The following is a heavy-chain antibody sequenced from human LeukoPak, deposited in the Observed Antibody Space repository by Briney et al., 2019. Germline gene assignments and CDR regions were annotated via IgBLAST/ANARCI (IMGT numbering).Heavy chain of an antibody. J-gene: IGHJ4*02. V-gene: IGHV1-69*01. CDR3: ASPNCYDSSGYLYYFDY. D-gene: IGHD3-22*01. Sequence: SVKVSCKASGGTFSSYAISWVRQAPGQGLEWMGGIIPIFGTANYAQKFQGRVTITADESTSTAYMELSSLRSEDTAVYYCASPNCYDSSGYLYYFDYWGQGTLVTVSS. CDR1: GGTFSSYA. CDR2: IIPIFGTA.